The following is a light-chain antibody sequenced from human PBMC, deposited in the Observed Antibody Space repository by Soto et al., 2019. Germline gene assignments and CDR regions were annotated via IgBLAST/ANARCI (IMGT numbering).Light chain of an antibody. CDR3: QQFYSTPSLT. V-gene: IGKV1-39*01. CDR1: QSISSY. Sequence: DIQMTQSPSSLSASVGDRVTITCRASQSISSYLNWYQQKPGKAPKLLIYAASSLQSGVPSRFSGSGSGTDFTLTISSLQPEDVAVYYCQQFYSTPSLTFGGGTKVEIK. CDR2: AAS. J-gene: IGKJ4*01.